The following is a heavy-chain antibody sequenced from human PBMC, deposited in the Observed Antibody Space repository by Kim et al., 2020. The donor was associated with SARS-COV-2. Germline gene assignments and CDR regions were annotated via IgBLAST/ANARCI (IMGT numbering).Heavy chain of an antibody. Sequence: SETLSLTCSVSGASISSSGYYWGWIRQPPGKGLEWIGSISYTGTTSYTSSLKSRVAISGDTSKNQFSLKLSSVTASDTAVYHCARGLRGAGTKALEYWG. V-gene: IGHV4-39*01. CDR2: ISYTGTT. D-gene: IGHD6-13*01. CDR3: ARGLRGAGTKALEY. CDR1: GASISSSGYY. J-gene: IGHJ4*01.